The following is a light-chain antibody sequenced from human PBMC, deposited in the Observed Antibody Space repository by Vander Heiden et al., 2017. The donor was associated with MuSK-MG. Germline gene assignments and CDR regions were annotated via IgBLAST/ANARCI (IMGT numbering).Light chain of an antibody. J-gene: IGLJ2*01. V-gene: IGLV1-40*01. CDR1: SSNIGAGYD. CDR3: QSYDSSLSVYVV. Sequence: QSVLTQPPSVSGAPGQRGTISCTGSSSNIGAGYDVHWYQQLPGTAPKLLIYGNSNRPSGVPDRFSGSKSGTSASLAITGLQAEDEADYYCQSYDSSLSVYVVFGGGTKLTVL. CDR2: GNS.